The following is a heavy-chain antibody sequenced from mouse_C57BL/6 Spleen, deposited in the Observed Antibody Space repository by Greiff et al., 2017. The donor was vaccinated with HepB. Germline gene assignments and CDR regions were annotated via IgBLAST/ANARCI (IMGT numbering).Heavy chain of an antibody. Sequence: ESGPGLVKPSQSLSLTCSVTGYSITSGYYWNWIRQFPGNKLEWMGYISYDGSNNYNPSLKNRISITRDTSKNQFFLKLNSVTTEDTATYYCARDTVVPNYYAMDYWGQGTSVTVSS. D-gene: IGHD1-1*01. CDR2: ISYDGSN. CDR3: ARDTVVPNYYAMDY. J-gene: IGHJ4*01. CDR1: GYSITSGYY. V-gene: IGHV3-6*01.